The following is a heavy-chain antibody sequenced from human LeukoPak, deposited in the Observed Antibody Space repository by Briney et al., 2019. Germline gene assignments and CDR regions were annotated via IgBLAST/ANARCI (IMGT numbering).Heavy chain of an antibody. V-gene: IGHV4-59*01. J-gene: IGHJ3*02. Sequence: PSETLSLTCTVSGGSISSYYWSWIRQPPGKGLEWIGYIYYSGSTNYNPSLKSRVTISVDTSKNQFSLKLSSVTAADTAVYYCAREGPPKAFDIWGQGTMVTVSS. CDR1: GGSISSYY. CDR2: IYYSGST. CDR3: AREGPPKAFDI.